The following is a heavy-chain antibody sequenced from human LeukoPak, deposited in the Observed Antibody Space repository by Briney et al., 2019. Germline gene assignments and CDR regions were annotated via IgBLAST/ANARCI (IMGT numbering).Heavy chain of an antibody. V-gene: IGHV4-39*01. CDR3: ASEDGVNNWFDP. D-gene: IGHD3-10*01. CDR1: GGSISSSTYY. CDR2: IYYSGRT. Sequence: SETLSLTCTVSGGSISSSTYYWDWIRQPPGKGLEWIGSIYYSGRTYYNPSLNSRVTISVDTSKNQFSLKLSSVTAADTAVHYYASEDGVNNWFDPWGQGTLVTVSS. J-gene: IGHJ5*02.